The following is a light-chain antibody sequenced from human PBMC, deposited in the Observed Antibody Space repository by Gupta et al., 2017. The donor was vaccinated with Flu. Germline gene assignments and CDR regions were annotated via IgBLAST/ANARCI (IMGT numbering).Light chain of an antibody. V-gene: IGKV2-28*01. CDR3: RQAVQNRYT. J-gene: IGKJ2*01. CDR2: LGS. CDR1: QSLLHINGNNY. Sequence: DLVMSQSPLSLPVTPGEPASISCRSSQSLLHINGNNYLDWYLQKPGQSPQLLIELGSYRASGGPDRLSGSGSGTDWTLKISRVEAEDVGVDDCRQAVQNRYTCGQGTKLEIK.